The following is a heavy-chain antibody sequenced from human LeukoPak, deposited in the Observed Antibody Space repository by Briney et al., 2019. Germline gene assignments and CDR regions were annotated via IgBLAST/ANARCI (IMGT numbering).Heavy chain of an antibody. D-gene: IGHD3-22*01. V-gene: IGHV4-4*07. CDR3: ARKPIVNSAWYYFDY. CDR2: IYTSGST. Sequence: SETLSLTCTVSGGSISCYYWSWIRQPAGKGLEWIGHIYTSGSTNYNPSLKSRVTISIDTSKKQISLKLSSVTAADTAVYYCARKPIVNSAWYYFDYWGQGTLVTVSS. CDR1: GGSISCYY. J-gene: IGHJ4*02.